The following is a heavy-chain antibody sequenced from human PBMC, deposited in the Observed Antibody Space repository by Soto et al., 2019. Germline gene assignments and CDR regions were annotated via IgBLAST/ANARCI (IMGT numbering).Heavy chain of an antibody. CDR3: ARGIAARGYYYYYMDV. J-gene: IGHJ6*03. V-gene: IGHV4-30-2*01. Sequence: SETLSLTCAVSGGSISSGSYSWSLLRQPPEKGLEWIGDIYHSGSTYYNPSLKSRVTISVDKSKNQFSLKLSSVTAADTAVYYCARGIAARGYYYYYMDVWGKGTTVTGLL. D-gene: IGHD6-6*01. CDR1: GGSISSGSYS. CDR2: IYHSGST.